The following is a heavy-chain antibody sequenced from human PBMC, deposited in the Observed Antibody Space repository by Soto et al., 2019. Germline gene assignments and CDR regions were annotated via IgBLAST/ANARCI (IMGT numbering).Heavy chain of an antibody. CDR1: GGSISSYY. Sequence: SETLSLTCTVSGGSISSYYWSWIRQPPGKGLEWIGYIYYSGSTNYNPSLKSRNTISVDTSKNQFSLKLSSVTAADTAVYYCARDQDARKIHLWFDYWGQGTLVT. D-gene: IGHD5-18*01. CDR3: ARDQDARKIHLWFDY. J-gene: IGHJ5*01. V-gene: IGHV4-59*12. CDR2: IYYSGST.